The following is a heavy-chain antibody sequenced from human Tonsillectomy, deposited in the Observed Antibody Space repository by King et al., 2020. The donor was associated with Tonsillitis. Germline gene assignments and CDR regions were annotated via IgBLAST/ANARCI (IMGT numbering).Heavy chain of an antibody. D-gene: IGHD3-22*01. J-gene: IGHJ3*02. CDR2: ISSSGSTI. V-gene: IGHV3-11*01. CDR1: GFTFSDYY. CDR3: ARDVTHSSGYMHDAFDI. Sequence: QLVQSGGGLVKPGGSLRLSCAASGFTFSDYYMSWIRQAPGKGLEWVSYISSSGSTIYYADSVKGRCTISRDNAKNSLYLQMNSLRAEDTAVYYCARDVTHSSGYMHDAFDIWGQGTMVTVSS.